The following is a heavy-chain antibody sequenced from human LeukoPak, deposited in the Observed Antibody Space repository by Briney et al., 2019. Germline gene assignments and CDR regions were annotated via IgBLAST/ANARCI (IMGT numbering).Heavy chain of an antibody. CDR2: ISSSSNTI. Sequence: PGGSLRLSCAASGFTFSSYSMNWVRQAPGKGLEWVSYISSSSNTIYHADSVKGRFTISRDNAKNSVHLQMNSLRVEDTAVYYCAKDNTYYYDSSGYYQFDYWGQGTLVTVSS. CDR3: AKDNTYYYDSSGYYQFDY. J-gene: IGHJ4*02. V-gene: IGHV3-48*01. CDR1: GFTFSSYS. D-gene: IGHD3-22*01.